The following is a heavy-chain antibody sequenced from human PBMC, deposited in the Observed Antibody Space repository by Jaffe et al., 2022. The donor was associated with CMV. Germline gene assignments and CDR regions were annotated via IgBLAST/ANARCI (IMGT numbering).Heavy chain of an antibody. CDR2: ISGSGGST. CDR3: AKVMEQQWLVSDAFDI. J-gene: IGHJ3*02. CDR1: GFTFSSYA. D-gene: IGHD6-19*01. V-gene: IGHV3-23*01. Sequence: EVQLLESGGGLVQPGGSLRLSCAASGFTFSSYAMSWVRQAPGKGLEWVSAISGSGGSTYYADSVKGRFTISRDNSKNTLYLQMNSLRAEDTAVYYCAKVMEQQWLVSDAFDIWGQGTMVTVSS.